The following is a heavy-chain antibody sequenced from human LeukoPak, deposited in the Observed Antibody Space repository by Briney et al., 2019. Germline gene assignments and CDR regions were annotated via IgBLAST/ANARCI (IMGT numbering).Heavy chain of an antibody. Sequence: PSETLSLTCTVSGGSISSYYWSWIRQPAGKGLEWIGRIYTSGSTNYNPSLKSRVTMSVDTPKNQFSLKLSSVTAADTAVYYCARDRLYYYDSSGYDAFDIWGQGTMVTVSS. CDR2: IYTSGST. V-gene: IGHV4-4*07. J-gene: IGHJ3*02. D-gene: IGHD3-22*01. CDR1: GGSISSYY. CDR3: ARDRLYYYDSSGYDAFDI.